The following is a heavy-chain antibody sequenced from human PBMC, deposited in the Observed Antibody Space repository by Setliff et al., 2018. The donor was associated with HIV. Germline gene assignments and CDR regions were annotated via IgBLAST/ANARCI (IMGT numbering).Heavy chain of an antibody. J-gene: IGHJ4*02. V-gene: IGHV4-61*09. CDR3: ARDDDKLFDY. CDR2: IYSTGNT. Sequence: SETLSLTCTVSGGSISSGTYYWSWIRQPAGKGLEWIGHIYSTGNTNYNSSLKSRVTMSIETSKNQFSLKLTSVTAADTAVYYCARDDDKLFDYWGRGALVTVSS. D-gene: IGHD3-22*01. CDR1: GGSISSGTYY.